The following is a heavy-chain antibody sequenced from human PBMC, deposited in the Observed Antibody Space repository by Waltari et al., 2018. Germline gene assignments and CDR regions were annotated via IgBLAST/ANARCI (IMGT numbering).Heavy chain of an antibody. V-gene: IGHV4-39*01. CDR1: GGSISSSSYY. CDR2: IYYSGST. J-gene: IGHJ4*02. Sequence: QLQLQESGPGLVKPSETLSLTCTVSGGSISSSSYYWGWIRQPPGKGLEWIGSIYYSGSTYYNPSLKSRVTISVDTSKNQFSLKLSSVTAADTAVYYCARREYDSSGYYLGDYWGQGTLVTVSS. CDR3: ARREYDSSGYYLGDY. D-gene: IGHD3-22*01.